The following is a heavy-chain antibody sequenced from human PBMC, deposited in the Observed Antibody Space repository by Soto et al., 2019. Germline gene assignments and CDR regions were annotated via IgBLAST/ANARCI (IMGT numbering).Heavy chain of an antibody. J-gene: IGHJ4*02. CDR1: GFTFSRYG. V-gene: IGHV3-30*18. CDR2: ISYDGSNQ. CDR3: AKDKDSYFDY. Sequence: GGSLRLSCAASGFTFSRYGMHWVRQAPGKGLEWVALISYDGSNQYYADSVKGRFTISRDNSKNTLYLQMNSLRAEDTAVYYCAKDKDSYFDYWGQGTLVTVSS.